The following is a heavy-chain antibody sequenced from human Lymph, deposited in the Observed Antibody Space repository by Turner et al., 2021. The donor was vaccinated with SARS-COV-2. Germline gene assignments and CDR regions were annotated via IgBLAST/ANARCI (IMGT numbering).Heavy chain of an antibody. Sequence: QVQLVQSGADVRKPGASVKLSCKAPAYTITSYYMHWVRQAPGKGLEWLGVIRHDGSNKNYAQKVQGRVTMTRDKSKSTVYMQMSSLRAEDTAVYYCARDRPIRVGGEDYYYGMDVWGQGTTVTVSS. CDR1: AYTITSYY. CDR2: IRHDGSNK. D-gene: IGHD3-16*01. V-gene: IGHV1-46*01. CDR3: ARDRPIRVGGEDYYYGMDV. J-gene: IGHJ6*02.